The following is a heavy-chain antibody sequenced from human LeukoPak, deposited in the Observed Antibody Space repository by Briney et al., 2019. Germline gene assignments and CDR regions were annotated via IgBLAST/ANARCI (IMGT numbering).Heavy chain of an antibody. CDR1: GFTFSDYA. CDR3: VKAGCSSTRCYGNY. D-gene: IGHD2-2*01. CDR2: ISSNGGST. V-gene: IGHV3-64D*09. Sequence: PGGSLRLCCSASGFTFSDYAIHWVRQAPGKGLEYVSAISSNGGSTYYADSVKGRFTISRDNSKNTLYLQMSSLRAEDTAVYYCVKAGCSSTRCYGNYWGQGTLVTVSS. J-gene: IGHJ4*02.